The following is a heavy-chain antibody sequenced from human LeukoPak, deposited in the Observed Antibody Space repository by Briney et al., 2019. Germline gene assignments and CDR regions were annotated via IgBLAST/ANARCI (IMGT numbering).Heavy chain of an antibody. CDR3: ARGSAWERGSYDY. CDR2: IQEDGSKK. Sequence: GGSLRLSCAASGFTFRSYWMKWVRPAAGKGLEWEANIQEDGSKKYYVDSVKGRFTISRDNAENSLYLQMNSLRVEDTAVYYCARGSAWERGSYDYWGQGTLVTVSS. J-gene: IGHJ4*02. D-gene: IGHD1-26*01. CDR1: GFTFRSYW. V-gene: IGHV3-7*05.